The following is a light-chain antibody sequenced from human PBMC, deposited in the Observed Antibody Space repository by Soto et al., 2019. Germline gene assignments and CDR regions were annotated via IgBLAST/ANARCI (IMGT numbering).Light chain of an antibody. J-gene: IGLJ1*01. Sequence: QSVLTQPPSVSGSPGQSVTISCTGTSSDFNNYDRVSWYQRPPGTGPKLIIFEVNKRPSGVPDRFSGSKSGNTASLTISGLQAEDEVEYFCSLYTTDSTYVFGPGTKVTV. CDR3: SLYTTDSTYV. CDR1: SSDFNNYDR. CDR2: EVN. V-gene: IGLV2-18*01.